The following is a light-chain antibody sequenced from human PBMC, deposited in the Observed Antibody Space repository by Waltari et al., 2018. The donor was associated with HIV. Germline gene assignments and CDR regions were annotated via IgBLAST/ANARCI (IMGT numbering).Light chain of an antibody. Sequence: QSALTQPASVSGSPGQSITIPCAGTPSDIGIFDSVSWYQQHPGRAPQLMIFGVYSRPSGVSSRFSGSKSGNTASLTISGLQAEDEANYYCCSYTAIHTLIFGGGTKLTVL. CDR2: GVY. CDR3: CSYTAIHTLI. V-gene: IGLV2-14*01. J-gene: IGLJ2*01. CDR1: PSDIGIFDS.